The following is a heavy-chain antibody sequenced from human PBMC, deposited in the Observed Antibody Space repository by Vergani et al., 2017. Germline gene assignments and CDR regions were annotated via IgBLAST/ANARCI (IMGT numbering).Heavy chain of an antibody. V-gene: IGHV3-23*04. CDR2: VSGSSATP. D-gene: IGHD5-12*01. CDR1: GFTFRNYA. J-gene: IGHJ4*02. CDR3: TKGSRGYTGYFFDY. Sequence: EVDLVESGGGLAQPGGSLRLSCAASGFTFRNYAMTWVRQAPGKGLEWVSSVSGSSATPYYADSVKGRFIISRDNSKNTLHLQMNSLRADDTAVYYCTKGSRGYTGYFFDYWGQGTLATVSS.